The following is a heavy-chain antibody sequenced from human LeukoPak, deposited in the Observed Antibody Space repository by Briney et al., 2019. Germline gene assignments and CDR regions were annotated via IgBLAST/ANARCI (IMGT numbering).Heavy chain of an antibody. V-gene: IGHV3-43*01. CDR3: AKDSLQQIALAGTAFDY. Sequence: GGSLRLSCAAFGFTFDDYTMHWVRQTPGKGLEWVSGISWDGDTTYYADSVKGRFTISRDNNKNSLYLQMNSLRTEDTAFYYCAKDSLQQIALAGTAFDYWGQGTLVTVSS. J-gene: IGHJ4*02. D-gene: IGHD6-19*01. CDR1: GFTFDDYT. CDR2: ISWDGDTT.